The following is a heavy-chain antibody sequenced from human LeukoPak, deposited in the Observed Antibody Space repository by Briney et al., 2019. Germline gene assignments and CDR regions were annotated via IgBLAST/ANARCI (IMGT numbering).Heavy chain of an antibody. J-gene: IGHJ4*02. Sequence: PGGSLRLSCAASGFTFKNYAMSWVRQAPGKGLEWVSAISASGGTTYYADSVKGRFTISRDNSKNTLYLQMSTLRVEDTAVYYCAKMISSGYSAHFDYWGQGNLVTVSP. CDR1: GFTFKNYA. CDR2: ISASGGTT. CDR3: AKMISSGYSAHFDY. V-gene: IGHV3-23*01. D-gene: IGHD3-22*01.